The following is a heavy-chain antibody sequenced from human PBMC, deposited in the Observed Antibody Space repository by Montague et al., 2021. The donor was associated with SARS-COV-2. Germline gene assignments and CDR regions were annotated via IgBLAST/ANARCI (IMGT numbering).Heavy chain of an antibody. CDR1: GFSLSTTGVG. D-gene: IGHD3-22*01. Sequence: PELVKPTQTLTLTCTFSGFSLSTTGVGVGWIRQPPGKALEWLALXYWDDDKRYSPSLKSRLTITKDTSKNQVVLTMTNMDPVDTATCYCAHRIARHYDTSAYLWCPFDFWGQGTLVTVSS. V-gene: IGHV2-5*02. CDR2: XYWDDDK. CDR3: AHRIARHYDTSAYLWCPFDF. J-gene: IGHJ4*02.